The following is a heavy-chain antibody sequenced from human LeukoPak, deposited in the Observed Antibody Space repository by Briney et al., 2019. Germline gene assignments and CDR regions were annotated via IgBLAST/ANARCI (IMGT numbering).Heavy chain of an antibody. V-gene: IGHV4-38-2*01. CDR2: IFHSGSI. D-gene: IGHD4-17*01. CDR1: GYSVSSGYY. J-gene: IGHJ6*03. CDR3: ARVYGDYERGIYYYFMDV. Sequence: PSETPSLTCAVSGYSVSSGYYWGWIRQPPGKGPEWIGSIFHSGSIYYNPSLKSRVTISVDTSKNQFSLKLSSVTAADTAVYYCARVYGDYERGIYYYFMDVWGKGTTVTVSS.